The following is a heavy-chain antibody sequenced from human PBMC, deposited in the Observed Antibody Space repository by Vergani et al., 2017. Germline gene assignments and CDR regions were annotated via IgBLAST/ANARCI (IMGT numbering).Heavy chain of an antibody. Sequence: QLQLQESDSRLVNPSQTLSLTCTLSGDAISRDTYSWNWVRQPPGKPLEWIGSVYYSGTTYYNPSLGGRVTMSIDKSKTHFSLTLTSVTAADSAFYFCARVQTGYSRDWSTYFFYMDVWGKGTTVTVSS. CDR3: ARVQTGYSRDWSTYFFYMDV. V-gene: IGHV4-30-2*01. J-gene: IGHJ6*03. CDR2: VYYSGTT. CDR1: GDAISRDTYS. D-gene: IGHD3/OR15-3a*01.